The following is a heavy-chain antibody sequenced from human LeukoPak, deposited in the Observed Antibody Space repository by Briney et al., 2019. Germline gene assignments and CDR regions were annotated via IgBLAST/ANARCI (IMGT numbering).Heavy chain of an antibody. V-gene: IGHV3-53*01. CDR3: ARDLGGSSGWYDY. D-gene: IGHD6-19*01. Sequence: GGSLRLSCAASGFTVSSNYMSWVRQAPGKGLEWVSVIYSGGGTYYADSVKGRFTISRDNSKNTLYLQMNSLRAEDTAAYYCARDLGGSSGWYDYWGQGRLVSVSS. J-gene: IGHJ4*02. CDR2: IYSGGGT. CDR1: GFTVSSNY.